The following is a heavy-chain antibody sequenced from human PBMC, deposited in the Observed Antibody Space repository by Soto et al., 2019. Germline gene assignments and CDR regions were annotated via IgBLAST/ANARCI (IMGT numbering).Heavy chain of an antibody. V-gene: IGHV4-31*03. CDR3: ARRDRSGFSYWLDT. Sequence: QVQLQESGPGLVKPSQTLSLTCTVSGGSISSGDYYWSWIREHPGKGLEWIGTIYFSGTTYYNPSLKGRVTVAVDPSESQFSLKLSSVTAADTAVYYCARRDRSGFSYWLDTWGQGTLVTVSS. CDR2: IYFSGTT. D-gene: IGHD3-22*01. CDR1: GGSISSGDYY. J-gene: IGHJ5*02.